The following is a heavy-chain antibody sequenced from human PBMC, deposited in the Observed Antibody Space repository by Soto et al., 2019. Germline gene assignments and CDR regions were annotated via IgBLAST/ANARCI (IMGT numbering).Heavy chain of an antibody. V-gene: IGHV3-23*01. J-gene: IGHJ4*02. CDR3: ASRHCSSTSCGPGLFDS. D-gene: IGHD2-2*01. CDR1: GFTFSSYV. Sequence: EVQLLESGGGLVQPGGSLRLSCAASGFTFSSYVMSWVRQAPGKGLEWVSGISNSVSNTYYADSVKGRFTISRDNSKNTLYLQMSSMRVEDTAVYYCASRHCSSTSCGPGLFDSWGQGTLVTVSS. CDR2: ISNSVSNT.